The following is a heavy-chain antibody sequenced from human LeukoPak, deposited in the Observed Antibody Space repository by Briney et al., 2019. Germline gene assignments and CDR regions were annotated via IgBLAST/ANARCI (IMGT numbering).Heavy chain of an antibody. J-gene: IGHJ6*03. CDR1: GFTFSSYG. D-gene: IGHD6-19*01. CDR2: ISYDGSNK. CDR3: AKRVADGYYYYMDV. Sequence: GGSLRLSCAASGFTFSSYGMHWVRQAPGKGLEWVAVISYDGSNKYYADSVKGRFTISRDNSKNTLYLQMNSLRAEDTAVYYCAKRVADGYYYYMDVWGKGTTVTISS. V-gene: IGHV3-30*18.